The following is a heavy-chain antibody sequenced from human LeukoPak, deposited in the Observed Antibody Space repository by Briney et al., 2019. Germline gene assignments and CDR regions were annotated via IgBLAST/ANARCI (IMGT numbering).Heavy chain of an antibody. V-gene: IGHV3-30*18. Sequence: GGSLRLFCAASGFTFSSYGMHWVRQAPGKGLEWVAVISYDGSNKYYADSVKGRFTISRDNSKNTLYLQMNSLRAEDTAVYYCAKDRSRSGQLAQRLDYWGQGTLVTVSS. CDR3: AKDRSRSGQLAQRLDY. CDR1: GFTFSSYG. J-gene: IGHJ4*02. D-gene: IGHD6-6*01. CDR2: ISYDGSNK.